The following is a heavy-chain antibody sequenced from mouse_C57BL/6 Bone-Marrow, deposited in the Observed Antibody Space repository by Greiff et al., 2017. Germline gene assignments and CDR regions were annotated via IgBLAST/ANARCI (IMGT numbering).Heavy chain of an antibody. V-gene: IGHV7-1*01. CDR3: ARDATTTVVATGGMDY. D-gene: IGHD1-1*01. J-gene: IGHJ4*01. CDR2: SRNKANDYTT. CDR1: GFTFSDFY. Sequence: EVQGVESGGGLVQSGRSLRLSCATSGFTFSDFYMEWVRQAPGKGLEWIAASRNKANDYTTEYSASVKGRFIVSRDTSQSILYLQMNALRAEDTAIYYCARDATTTVVATGGMDYWGQGTSVTVSS.